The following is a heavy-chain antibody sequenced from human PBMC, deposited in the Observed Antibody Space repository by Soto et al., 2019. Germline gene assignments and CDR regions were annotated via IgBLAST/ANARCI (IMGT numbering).Heavy chain of an antibody. D-gene: IGHD5-18*01. CDR3: ARVICRVFLQGYLRAQTTCPEVDY. V-gene: IGHV1-18*01. Sequence: ASVKVSCKASGYTFTSYGISWVRQAPGQGLEWMGWISAYNGNKKYAQKLQGRVTKTTDTSTSTAYKEMKNLRYDETDVYYCARVICRVFLQGYLRAQTTCPEVDYWGQGTLVTVPS. J-gene: IGHJ4*02. CDR1: GYTFTSYG. CDR2: ISAYNGNK.